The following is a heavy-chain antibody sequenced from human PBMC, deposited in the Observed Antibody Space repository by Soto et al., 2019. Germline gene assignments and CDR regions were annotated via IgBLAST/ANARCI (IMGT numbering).Heavy chain of an antibody. V-gene: IGHV4-59*01. CDR2: IYYSGST. D-gene: IGHD2-2*01. Sequence: SETLSLTCTVSGGSISSYYWSWIRQPPGKGLEWIGYIYYSGSTNYNPSLKSRVTISVDTSKNQFSLKLSSVTAADTAVYYCARAPLPAANHYYYYYGMDVLGQGTTVTVSS. J-gene: IGHJ6*02. CDR3: ARAPLPAANHYYYYYGMDV. CDR1: GGSISSYY.